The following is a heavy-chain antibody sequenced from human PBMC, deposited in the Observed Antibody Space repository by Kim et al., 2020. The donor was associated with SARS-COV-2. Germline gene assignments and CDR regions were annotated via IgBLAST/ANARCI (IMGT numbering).Heavy chain of an antibody. D-gene: IGHD2-2*01. CDR2: INSDGSST. V-gene: IGHV3-74*01. J-gene: IGHJ6*02. CDR3: ARAVVPAAFYYYYYGMDV. Sequence: GGSLRLSCAASGFTFSSYWMHWVRQAPGKGLVWVSRINSDGSSTSYADSVKGRFTISRDNAKNTLYLQMNSLRAEDTAVYYCARAVVPAAFYYYYYGMDVWGQGTTVTVSS. CDR1: GFTFSSYW.